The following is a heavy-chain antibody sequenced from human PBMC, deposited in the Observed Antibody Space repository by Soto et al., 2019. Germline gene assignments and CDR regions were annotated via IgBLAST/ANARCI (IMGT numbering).Heavy chain of an antibody. CDR1: GYTFTSYG. CDR3: ARGLDVLLWFGEPHPFDY. J-gene: IGHJ4*02. V-gene: IGHV1-8*02. CDR2: MNPNSGNT. Sequence: ASVKVSCKASGYTFTSYGISWVRQAPGQGLEWMGWMNPNSGNTGYAQKFQGRVTMTRNTSISTAYMELSSLRSEDTAVYYCARGLDVLLWFGEPHPFDYWGQGTLVTVSS. D-gene: IGHD3-10*01.